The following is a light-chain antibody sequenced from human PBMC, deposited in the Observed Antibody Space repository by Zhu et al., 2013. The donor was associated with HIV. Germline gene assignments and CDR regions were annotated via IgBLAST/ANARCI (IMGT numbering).Light chain of an antibody. Sequence: EIVLTQSPGTLSLSPGERATLSCRASQSASSTYLAWYQHKPGQAPRLLMYGASKRATGISEKFIGRGSGTDFSLTITQLEPEDFALYYCQQYGDSPTFGQGTKVDMK. V-gene: IGKV3-20*01. CDR1: QSASSTY. J-gene: IGKJ1*01. CDR2: GAS. CDR3: QQYGDSPT.